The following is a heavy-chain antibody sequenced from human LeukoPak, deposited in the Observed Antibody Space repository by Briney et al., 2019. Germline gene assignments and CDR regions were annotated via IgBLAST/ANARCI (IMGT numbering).Heavy chain of an antibody. J-gene: IGHJ4*02. CDR1: GGSFSGFH. D-gene: IGHD6-19*01. CDR3: AGKAVAGPYFDY. V-gene: IGHV4-34*01. Sequence: PSGTLSLTCAVYGGSFSGFHWSWIRQPPGKGLEWIGEINHRGSTNYNPSLKSRVSISVDTSKNQFSLKLTSVTAADTAVYYCAGKAVAGPYFDYWGQGTLVTVSS. CDR2: INHRGST.